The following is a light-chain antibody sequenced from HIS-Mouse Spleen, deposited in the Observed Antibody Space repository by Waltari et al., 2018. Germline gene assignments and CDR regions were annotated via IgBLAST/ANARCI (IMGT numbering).Light chain of an antibody. CDR3: YSTDSSGNHRV. CDR1: ALPNTS. CDR2: EDS. Sequence: SSELTQPPSVSVSPGQTARTTCSGDALPNTSAYWYQQKSGQAPGLVIYEDSKRPSGIPERFSGSSSGTMATLTISGAQVEDEADYYCYSTDSSGNHRVFGGGTKLTVL. J-gene: IGLJ2*01. V-gene: IGLV3-10*01.